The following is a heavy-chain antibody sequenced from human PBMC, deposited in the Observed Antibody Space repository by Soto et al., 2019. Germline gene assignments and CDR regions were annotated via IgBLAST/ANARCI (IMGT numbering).Heavy chain of an antibody. CDR1: GGSFSGYY. J-gene: IGHJ5*02. D-gene: IGHD3-10*01. Sequence: SETLSLTCAVYGGSFSGYYWSWVRQPPGKGLEWIGEINHSGSTNYNPSLKSRVTILVDTSKNQFSLKLSSVTAADTAVYYCAREEVAYYGSGSYNWFDPWGQGTLVTVSS. CDR2: INHSGST. CDR3: AREEVAYYGSGSYNWFDP. V-gene: IGHV4-34*01.